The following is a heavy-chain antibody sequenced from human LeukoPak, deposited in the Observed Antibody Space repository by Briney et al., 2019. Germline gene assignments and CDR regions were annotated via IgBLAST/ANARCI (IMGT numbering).Heavy chain of an antibody. CDR1: GFTFSGYE. CDR3: ARGGTMYYGSGNFDY. J-gene: IGHJ4*02. CDR2: ICGRGKTK. V-gene: IGHV3-48*03. D-gene: IGHD3-10*01. Sequence: GGSLRLSCAASGFTFSGYEMNWVRQAPGKGLEWISYICGRGKTKYYADSVKGRFTISRDDAKNFLYLQMNSLRAEDTAVYYCARGGTMYYGSGNFDYWGQGTLVTVSS.